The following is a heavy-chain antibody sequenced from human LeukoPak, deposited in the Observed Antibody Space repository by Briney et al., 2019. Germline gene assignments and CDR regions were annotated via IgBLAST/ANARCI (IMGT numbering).Heavy chain of an antibody. CDR1: GFTFSTYW. Sequence: GGSLRLSCAASGFTFSTYWMHWVRQAPGKGLEWVATIKEDGSEKYYVDFMKGRLTISKDNAKNSLYLQMNSLRAEDTAVYHCVRGRGWFFEHWGQGTLVTVSS. D-gene: IGHD6-19*01. J-gene: IGHJ4*02. CDR2: IKEDGSEK. V-gene: IGHV3-7*01. CDR3: VRGRGWFFEH.